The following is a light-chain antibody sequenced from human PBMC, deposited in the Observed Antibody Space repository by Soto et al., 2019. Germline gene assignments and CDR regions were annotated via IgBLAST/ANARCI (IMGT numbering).Light chain of an antibody. V-gene: IGKV1-12*01. CDR1: QDISSW. J-gene: IGKJ1*01. CDR3: QQANTFPRT. CDR2: VSS. Sequence: IKMTRFPFSVSASFGAGATIPFRRSQDISSWLGWYQQKPGKAPKLLIYVSSTLQSGVPSRFSGSGSGTEFTLTISSLQPEDFATYYCQQANTFPRTFGQGTKVDIK.